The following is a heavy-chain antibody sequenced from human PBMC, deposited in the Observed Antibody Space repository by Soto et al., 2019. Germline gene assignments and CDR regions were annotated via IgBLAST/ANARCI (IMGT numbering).Heavy chain of an antibody. V-gene: IGHV1-8*01. Sequence: ASVKVSCKASGYTFTSYDINWVRQATGQGLEWMGWMNPNSGNTGYAQKFQGRVTMTRNTSISTAYMKLSSLRSEDTAVYYCARGVATIYYYYYGMDVWGQGTTVTVSS. D-gene: IGHD5-12*01. CDR2: MNPNSGNT. CDR3: ARGVATIYYYYYGMDV. J-gene: IGHJ6*02. CDR1: GYTFTSYD.